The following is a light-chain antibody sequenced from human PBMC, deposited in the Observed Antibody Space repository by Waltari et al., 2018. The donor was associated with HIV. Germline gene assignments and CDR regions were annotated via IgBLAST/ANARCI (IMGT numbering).Light chain of an antibody. CDR2: QDT. J-gene: IGLJ2*01. CDR1: ELGDRY. V-gene: IGLV3-1*01. CDR3: QARDSSTVV. Sequence: SYELTQPPSVSVSPGQTASITCSGDELGDRYACWYQQKPGQSPLLVIYQDTKRPSGIPERFSGSNSGNTATLTISGTQAMDEADYYCQARDSSTVVFGGGTKLTVL.